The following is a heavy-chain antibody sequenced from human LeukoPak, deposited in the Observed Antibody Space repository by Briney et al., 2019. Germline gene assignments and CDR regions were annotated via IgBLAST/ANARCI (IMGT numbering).Heavy chain of an antibody. D-gene: IGHD3-3*01. V-gene: IGHV4-30-4*08. CDR2: IYYSGST. Sequence: SETLSLTCTVSGGSISSYYWSWIRQPPGKGLEWIGYIYYSGSTYYNPSLKSRVTISVDTSKNQFSLKLSSVTAADTAVYYCARVEYDFWSGYSPLNWFDPWGQGTLVTVSS. CDR3: ARVEYDFWSGYSPLNWFDP. J-gene: IGHJ5*02. CDR1: GGSISSYY.